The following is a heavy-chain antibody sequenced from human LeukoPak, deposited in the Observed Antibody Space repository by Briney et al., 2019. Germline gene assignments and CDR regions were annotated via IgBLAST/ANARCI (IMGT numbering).Heavy chain of an antibody. D-gene: IGHD4-17*01. CDR3: ARQGGTVTTLDY. CDR2: VYYSART. V-gene: IGHV4-39*01. Sequence: SETLSRTSSASTGSISRISFHWGSIRHPPGKVRGWIGSVYYSARTYYNPSIRSRVTISVDTSKNQFSLKVGSMTAADTAVYYCARQGGTVTTLDYWGQGTLVTVSS. J-gene: IGHJ4*02. CDR1: TGSISRISFH.